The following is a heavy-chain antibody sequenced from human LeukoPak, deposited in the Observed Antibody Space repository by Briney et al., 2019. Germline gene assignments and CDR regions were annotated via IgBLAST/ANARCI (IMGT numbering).Heavy chain of an antibody. CDR3: AREGDYGSGSYSKARKNWFDP. D-gene: IGHD3-10*01. Sequence: GGSLRLSCAASGFMFSSYSMNWVRQAPGKGLEWVSCISTSSRNIFQADSVKGRFTISRDNAKNSLYPQMNSLRAEDTALYHCAREGDYGSGSYSKARKNWFDPWGQGTLVTVSS. V-gene: IGHV3-21*04. CDR2: ISTSSRNI. J-gene: IGHJ5*02. CDR1: GFMFSSYS.